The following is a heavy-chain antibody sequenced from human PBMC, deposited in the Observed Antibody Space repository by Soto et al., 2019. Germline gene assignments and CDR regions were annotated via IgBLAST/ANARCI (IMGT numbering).Heavy chain of an antibody. V-gene: IGHV4-59*08. D-gene: IGHD2-2*01. CDR1: GGSIISYY. CDR3: ARYGCSSTSCHFDY. Sequence: SETLSLTCTVSGGSIISYYWSWIRQPPGKGLEWIGYIYYSGSTNYNPSLKSRVTISVDTSKNQFSLKLSSVTAADTAVYYCARYGCSSTSCHFDYWGQGTLVTVS. J-gene: IGHJ4*02. CDR2: IYYSGST.